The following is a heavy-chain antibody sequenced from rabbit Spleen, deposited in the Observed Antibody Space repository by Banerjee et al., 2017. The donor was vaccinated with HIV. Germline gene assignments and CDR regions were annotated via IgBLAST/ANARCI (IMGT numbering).Heavy chain of an antibody. J-gene: IGHJ4*01. CDR2: INAVTGKA. CDR3: ARDLVAVIGWNFNL. CDR1: GLDFSSSYW. V-gene: IGHV1S45*01. Sequence: EQLEESGGGLVKPEGSLTLTCKASGLDFSSSYWICWVRQAPGKGLEWIACINAVTGKAVYASWAKGRFTFSKTSSTTVTLQMTSLTAADTATYFCARDLVAVIGWNFNLWGPGTLVTVS. D-gene: IGHD1-1*01.